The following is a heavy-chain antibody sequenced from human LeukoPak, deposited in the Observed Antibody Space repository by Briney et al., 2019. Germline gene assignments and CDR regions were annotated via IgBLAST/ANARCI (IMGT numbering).Heavy chain of an antibody. CDR3: ASAAGPFDH. Sequence: GGSLRLSCAASGFTFSSYGMHWVRQAPGKGLEWVAVIWYGGSNKYYADSVKGRFTISRDNSKNTLYLQMNTLRADDTAVYFCASAAGPFDHWGQGTLVTVSS. CDR1: GFTFSSYG. V-gene: IGHV3-33*08. J-gene: IGHJ4*02. D-gene: IGHD6-13*01. CDR2: IWYGGSNK.